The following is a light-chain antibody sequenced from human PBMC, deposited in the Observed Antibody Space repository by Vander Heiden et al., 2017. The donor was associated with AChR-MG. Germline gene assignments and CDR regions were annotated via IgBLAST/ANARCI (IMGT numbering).Light chain of an antibody. J-gene: IGLJ3*02. CDR3: FSHAGRGRHWM. V-gene: IGLV3-10*01. Sequence: HELTQPPSVSVSPGQTARNTRSGDGLSRRFVSWYQQKSGQAPLLVIDEDVNRPSDIPERFSASSSGTMATLIITGAQAEDEADYDCFSHAGRGRHWMFGGGSTLTVL. CDR1: GLSRRF. CDR2: EDV.